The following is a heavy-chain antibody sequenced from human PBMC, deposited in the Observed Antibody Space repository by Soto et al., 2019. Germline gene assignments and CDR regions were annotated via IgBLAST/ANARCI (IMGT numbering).Heavy chain of an antibody. J-gene: IGHJ4*02. CDR1: GFTFSSYE. Sequence: GGSLRLACAASGFTFSSYEMNWVRQAPGKGLEWVSYISGSGGDIYYADSVKGRFTISRDNAKNSLYLQMNSLRAEDAAIYYCASETAQCGGDCYDHWGQGTLVTVSS. CDR3: ASETAQCGGDCYDH. V-gene: IGHV3-48*03. D-gene: IGHD2-21*02. CDR2: ISGSGGDI.